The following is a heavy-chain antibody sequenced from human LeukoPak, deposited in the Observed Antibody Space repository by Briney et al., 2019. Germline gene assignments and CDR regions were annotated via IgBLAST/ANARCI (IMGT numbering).Heavy chain of an antibody. CDR2: IKSKTDGGTT. CDR1: GFTSSNAW. V-gene: IGHV3-15*07. D-gene: IGHD3-22*01. CDR3: STINYYDSSEGY. Sequence: GGSLRLSCAASGFTSSNAWMNWVRQAPGKGLEWFGRIKSKTDGGTTDYAAPVKGRFTISRDDSKNTLYLQMNSLKAEDTAVYYCSTINYYDSSEGYWGQGTLVTVSS. J-gene: IGHJ4*02.